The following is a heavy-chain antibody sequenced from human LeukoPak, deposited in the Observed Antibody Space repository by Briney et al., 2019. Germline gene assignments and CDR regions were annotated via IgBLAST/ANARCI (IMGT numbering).Heavy chain of an antibody. V-gene: IGHV4-59*01. CDR2: IYYSGST. Sequence: SETLSLTCTVSGGSIRSYYWSWIRQPPGKGLEWIGYIYYSGSTNYNPSLKSRVTISVDTSKNQFSLKLSSVTAADTAVYYCARAYDSCGYAMDVWGQGTTVTVSS. D-gene: IGHD3-22*01. CDR3: ARAYDSCGYAMDV. J-gene: IGHJ6*02. CDR1: GGSIRSYY.